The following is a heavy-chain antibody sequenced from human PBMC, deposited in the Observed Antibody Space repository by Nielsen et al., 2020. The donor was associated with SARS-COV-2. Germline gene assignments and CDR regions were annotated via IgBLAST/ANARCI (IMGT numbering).Heavy chain of an antibody. Sequence: ASVKVSCKASGYTFTTNPLNWVRQAPGQGLEWMGWINTATGNPTYARDFKGRVVFSLDTSVSTAYLQINSLEGEDTAVYYRARSRGSSNTYYRLELWGQGTLVIVSS. CDR2: INTATGNP. CDR1: GYTFTTNP. CDR3: ARSRGSSNTYYRLEL. J-gene: IGHJ4*02. V-gene: IGHV7-4-1*02. D-gene: IGHD3-22*01.